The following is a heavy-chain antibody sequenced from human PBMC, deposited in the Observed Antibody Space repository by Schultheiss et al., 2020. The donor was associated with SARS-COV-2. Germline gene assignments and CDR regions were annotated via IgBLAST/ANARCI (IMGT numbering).Heavy chain of an antibody. J-gene: IGHJ6*02. CDR2: INHSGST. Sequence: SQTLSLTCSVSGGSMSSYYWSWIRQPPGKGLEWIGEINHSGSTNYNPSLKSRVTISVDTSKNQFSLQLNSVTPEDTAVYYCARGGGGYSYGPYYYGMDVWGQGTTVTVSS. D-gene: IGHD5-18*01. V-gene: IGHV4-34*09. CDR3: ARGGGGYSYGPYYYGMDV. CDR1: GGSMSSYY.